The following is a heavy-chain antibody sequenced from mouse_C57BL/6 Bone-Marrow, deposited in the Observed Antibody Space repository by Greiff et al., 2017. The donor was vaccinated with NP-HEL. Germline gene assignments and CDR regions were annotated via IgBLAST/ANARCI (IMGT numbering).Heavy chain of an antibody. CDR2: IDPENGDT. Sequence: EVQLQQSGAELVRPGASVKLSCTASGFNIKDDYMHWVKQRPEQGLEWIGWIDPENGDTEFASKFQGKATITADTSSNTAYLQLSSLTSEDTAVYYCTGWLLRLGFAYWGQGTLVTVSA. V-gene: IGHV14-4*01. J-gene: IGHJ3*01. CDR3: TGWLLRLGFAY. D-gene: IGHD2-3*01. CDR1: GFNIKDDY.